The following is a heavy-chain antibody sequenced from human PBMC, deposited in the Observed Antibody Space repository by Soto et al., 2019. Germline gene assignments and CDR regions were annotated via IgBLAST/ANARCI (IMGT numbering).Heavy chain of an antibody. Sequence: SETLSLTCAVSGGPISSGGYSWSWIRQPPGKGLEWIGYIYHSGNTYYNPSLKSRVTISVDRSKNQFSLTLSSVTAAAQAVYYCARGPPHHYWGQGTLVTVSS. V-gene: IGHV4-30-2*01. CDR1: GGPISSGGYS. J-gene: IGHJ4*02. CDR2: IYHSGNT. CDR3: ARGPPHHY.